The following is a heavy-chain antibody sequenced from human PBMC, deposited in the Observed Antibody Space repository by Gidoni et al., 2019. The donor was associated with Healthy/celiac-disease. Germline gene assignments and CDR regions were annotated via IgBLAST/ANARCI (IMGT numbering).Heavy chain of an antibody. V-gene: IGHV4-34*01. D-gene: IGHD3-10*01. CDR3: ARGGGSGSYGMDV. Sequence: QVQLQQCGAGLLKPSETLSLTCAVYGGSFIGYYWSWIRQPPGKGLEWIGEINHSGSTNYNPSLKSRVTISVDTSKNQFSLKLSSVTAADTAVYYCARGGGSGSYGMDVWGQGTTVTVSS. CDR2: INHSGST. J-gene: IGHJ6*02. CDR1: GGSFIGYY.